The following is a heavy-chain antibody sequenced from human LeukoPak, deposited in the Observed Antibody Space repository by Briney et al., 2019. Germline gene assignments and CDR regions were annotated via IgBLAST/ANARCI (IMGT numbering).Heavy chain of an antibody. Sequence: SVKVSCKVSGEHFSSFAITWVRQAPGQGLEWMGRIIPIVDIPNYAQKFQGRVTITADKSTNTAYMELSSLRSEDTAVYFCARDPLKGTWGQGTLITVSS. J-gene: IGHJ5*02. CDR3: ARDPLKGT. CDR2: IIPIVDIP. CDR1: GEHFSSFA. V-gene: IGHV1-69*04.